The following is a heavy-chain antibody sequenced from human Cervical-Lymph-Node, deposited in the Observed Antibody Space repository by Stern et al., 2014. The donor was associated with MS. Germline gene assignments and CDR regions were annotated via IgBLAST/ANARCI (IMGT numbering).Heavy chain of an antibody. CDR2: IDARGTII. Sequence: VQLEESGGGLVKPGESLRLSCAASGFTFSDYYMSWLRQAPGKGLEWVSYIDARGTIIYYADSVKGRFTISRDNSNDSLYLQLNSLSAEDTAVYYCARTHYDFRSGYYGWFDPWGQGTLVTVSS. J-gene: IGHJ5*02. D-gene: IGHD3-3*01. V-gene: IGHV3-11*01. CDR1: GFTFSDYY. CDR3: ARTHYDFRSGYYGWFDP.